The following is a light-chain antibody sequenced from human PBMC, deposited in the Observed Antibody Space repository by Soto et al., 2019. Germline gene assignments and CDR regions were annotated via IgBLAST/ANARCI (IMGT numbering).Light chain of an antibody. CDR3: QQDKHYWT. CDR1: QNIFSY. Sequence: DIQMTQSPSTLSASVGDRVTITCRASQNIFSYLAWYQHQPGKAPRLLIYEASTLESGVPSRFSGSGSGTEFTLTISSLQPDDFATFYCQQDKHYWTFGQGTKVEVK. V-gene: IGKV1-5*03. J-gene: IGKJ1*01. CDR2: EAS.